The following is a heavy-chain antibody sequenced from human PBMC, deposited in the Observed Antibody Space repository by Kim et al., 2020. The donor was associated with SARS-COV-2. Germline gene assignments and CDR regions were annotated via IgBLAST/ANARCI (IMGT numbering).Heavy chain of an antibody. CDR1: GFTFSSYG. V-gene: IGHV3-33*01. CDR2: IWYDGSNK. J-gene: IGHJ6*02. D-gene: IGHD3-16*01. CDR3: ARVEGEYAHGGYYYGMDV. Sequence: GGSLRLSCAASGFTFSSYGMHWVRQAPGKGLEWVAVIWYDGSNKYYADSVKGRFTISRDNSKNTLYLQMNSLRAEDTAVYYCARVEGEYAHGGYYYGMDVWGQGTTVTVSS.